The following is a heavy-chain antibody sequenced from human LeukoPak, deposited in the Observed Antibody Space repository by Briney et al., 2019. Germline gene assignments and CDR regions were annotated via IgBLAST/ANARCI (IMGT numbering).Heavy chain of an antibody. J-gene: IGHJ4*02. CDR3: ARARRRAGGSGQYFDY. Sequence: PSETLSLTCTVSGVSISNYYRNWIRQPPGKGLEWIAYIYSSGSTNYNPSLESRVTISVDTSRNQFSLKVNSVTVADTAVYYCARARRRAGGSGQYFDYWGQGTLVTVSS. V-gene: IGHV4-59*01. CDR1: GVSISNYY. CDR2: IYSSGST. D-gene: IGHD3-10*01.